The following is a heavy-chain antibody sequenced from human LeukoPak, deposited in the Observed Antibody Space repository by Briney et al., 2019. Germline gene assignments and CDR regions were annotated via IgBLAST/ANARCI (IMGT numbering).Heavy chain of an antibody. CDR1: GYTFTGYY. D-gene: IGHD6-13*01. CDR3: ARVSSSWYRGWFDP. J-gene: IGHJ5*02. Sequence: ASVKVSCKASGYTFTGYYMHWVRQATGQGLEWMGWMNPNSGNTGYAQKFQGRVTITRNTSISTAYMELSSLRSEDTAVYYCARVSSSWYRGWFDPWGQGTLVTVSS. CDR2: MNPNSGNT. V-gene: IGHV1-8*03.